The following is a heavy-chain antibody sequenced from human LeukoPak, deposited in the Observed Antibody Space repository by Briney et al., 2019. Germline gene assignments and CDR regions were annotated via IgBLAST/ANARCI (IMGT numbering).Heavy chain of an antibody. D-gene: IGHD2-15*01. CDR3: ARGYSGGSCYSDY. Sequence: PSETLSLTCAVYGGSFSGYYWSWIRQPPGKGLEWIGEINHSGSTNYNPSLKSRVTISVDTSKNQFSLKLSSVTAADTAVYYCARGYSGGSCYSDYWGQGTLVSVSS. J-gene: IGHJ4*02. CDR2: INHSGST. CDR1: GGSFSGYY. V-gene: IGHV4-34*01.